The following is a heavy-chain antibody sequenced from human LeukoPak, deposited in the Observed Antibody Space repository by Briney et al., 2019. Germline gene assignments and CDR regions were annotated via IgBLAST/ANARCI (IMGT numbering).Heavy chain of an antibody. CDR2: IWYDGSNK. CDR3: ARDYDSWSGYPRVCGMDV. J-gene: IGHJ6*02. Sequence: GGSLRLSCAASGFTFSSYGMHWVRQAPGKGLEWVAVIWYDGSNKYYADSVKGRFTISRDNSKNTLYLQMNSLRAEDTAVYYCARDYDSWSGYPRVCGMDVWGQGTTVTVSS. D-gene: IGHD3-3*01. CDR1: GFTFSSYG. V-gene: IGHV3-33*01.